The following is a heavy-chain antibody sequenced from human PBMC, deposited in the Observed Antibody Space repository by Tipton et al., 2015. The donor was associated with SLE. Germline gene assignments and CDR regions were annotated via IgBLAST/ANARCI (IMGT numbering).Heavy chain of an antibody. CDR1: GFTFRTYA. CDR3: AKDRHCGGGTCLRSYFDY. V-gene: IGHV3-23*01. D-gene: IGHD2-21*01. Sequence: GSLRLSCAVSGFTFRTYAMSWVRQAPGKGLEWVSSISGGGGSTYYAQSFKGRFTISRDNSQNTLYLQMNSLGVEDTALYYCAKDRHCGGGTCLRSYFDYWGQGALVTVSS. CDR2: ISGGGGST. J-gene: IGHJ4*02.